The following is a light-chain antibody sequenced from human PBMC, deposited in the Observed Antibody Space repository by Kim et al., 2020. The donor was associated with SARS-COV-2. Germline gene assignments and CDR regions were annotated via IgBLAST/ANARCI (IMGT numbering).Light chain of an antibody. CDR2: AAS. J-gene: IGKJ5*01. V-gene: IGKV1-9*01. CDR1: QGITSY. Sequence: DIQLTQSPSYLSASIGDRVTIACRASQGITSYLAWYQQKPGKAPRLLIYAASTLQGRVSSRFSGSGSGTEFTLTIGSLQPEDFATYYCQQLNSYPITFGQGTRLEIK. CDR3: QQLNSYPIT.